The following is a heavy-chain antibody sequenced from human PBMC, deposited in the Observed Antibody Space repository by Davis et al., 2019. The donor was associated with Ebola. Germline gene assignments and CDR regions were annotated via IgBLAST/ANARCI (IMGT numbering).Heavy chain of an antibody. Sequence: GESLKISCAASGFTFSSYSMNWVRQAPGKGLEWVSSISSSSSYIYYADSVKGRFTISRDNAKNSLYLQMNSLRAEDTALYYCAKDRSSNYYYYYGMDVWGQGTTVTASS. CDR2: ISSSSSYI. J-gene: IGHJ6*02. CDR3: AKDRSSNYYYYYGMDV. V-gene: IGHV3-21*04. D-gene: IGHD6-13*01. CDR1: GFTFSSYS.